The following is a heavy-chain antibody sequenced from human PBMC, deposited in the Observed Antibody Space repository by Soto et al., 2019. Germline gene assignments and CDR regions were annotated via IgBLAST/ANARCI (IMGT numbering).Heavy chain of an antibody. D-gene: IGHD3-10*01. CDR2: IIPIFGTA. CDR1: GYTFTSYG. J-gene: IGHJ5*02. V-gene: IGHV1-69*13. Sequence: ASVKVSCKASGYTFTSYGMHWVRQAPGQGLEWMGGIIPIFGTANYAQKFQGRVTITADESTSTAYMELSSLRSEDTAVYYCARGVLWFGELLGRLAPWGQGTLVTVSS. CDR3: ARGVLWFGELLGRLAP.